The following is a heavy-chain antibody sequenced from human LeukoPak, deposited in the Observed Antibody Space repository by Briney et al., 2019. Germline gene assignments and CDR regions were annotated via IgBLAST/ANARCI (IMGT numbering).Heavy chain of an antibody. J-gene: IGHJ6*02. CDR3: ARDLSRRLIDYGIDV. Sequence: GGSLRLSCAGSGFTFSTYAMTWVRQAPGKGLEWVAVIWNDGSKIFYADSVKGRFTISRDNSKNTLYLQMNSLRSEDTAVYYCARDLSRRLIDYGIDVWGQGTTVTVSS. CDR2: IWNDGSKI. D-gene: IGHD3-22*01. CDR1: GFTFSTYA. V-gene: IGHV3-33*08.